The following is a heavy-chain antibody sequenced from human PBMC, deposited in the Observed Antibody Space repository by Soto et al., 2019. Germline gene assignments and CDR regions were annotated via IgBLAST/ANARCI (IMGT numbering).Heavy chain of an antibody. Sequence: SETLSLTCTVSGGSISSYYWSWIRQPAGKGLEWIGRIYTSGSTNYNPSLKSRVTMSVDTSKNQFSLKLSSVTAADTAVYYCARLNSQYDYVWGSYRLYYYGMDVWGQGTTVTVSS. CDR2: IYTSGST. CDR3: ARLNSQYDYVWGSYRLYYYGMDV. CDR1: GGSISSYY. V-gene: IGHV4-4*07. D-gene: IGHD3-16*02. J-gene: IGHJ6*02.